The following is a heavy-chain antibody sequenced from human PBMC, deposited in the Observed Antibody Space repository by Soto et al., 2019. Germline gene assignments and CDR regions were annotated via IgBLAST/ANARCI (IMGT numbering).Heavy chain of an antibody. V-gene: IGHV1-3*01. CDR3: ARDTYYYDSSGYQPFDP. Sequence: GASVKVSCKASGYTFTSYAMHWVRQAPGQRLEWMGRINAGNGNTKYSQKFQGRVTITRDTSASTAYMELSSLRSEDTAVYYCARDTYYYDSSGYQPFDPWGQGTLVTVSS. CDR2: INAGNGNT. D-gene: IGHD3-22*01. J-gene: IGHJ5*02. CDR1: GYTFTSYA.